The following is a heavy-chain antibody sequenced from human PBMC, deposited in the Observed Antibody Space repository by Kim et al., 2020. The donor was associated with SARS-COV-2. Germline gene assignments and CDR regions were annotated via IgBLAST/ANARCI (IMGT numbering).Heavy chain of an antibody. CDR1: GYTFTDYY. CDR3: ARSAHFCSGHYLDF. D-gene: IGHD3-3*01. V-gene: IGHV1-2*02. Sequence: ASVKVSCKASGYTFTDYYIHWVRQAPGQGLEWMGWINPYSGDPTYAQKFQGRVTMTRDTSISTPYVELSSLRSDDTAVYYCARSAHFCSGHYLDFWGQGT. J-gene: IGHJ4*02. CDR2: INPYSGDP.